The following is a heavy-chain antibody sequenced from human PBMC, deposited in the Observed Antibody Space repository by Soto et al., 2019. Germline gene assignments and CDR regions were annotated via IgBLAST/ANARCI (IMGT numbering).Heavy chain of an antibody. CDR2: IYYAGST. J-gene: IGHJ3*02. CDR1: GGSISGYY. Sequence: PSETLSLTCTVSGGSISGYYWSWIRQPPGKGLEWIGYIYYAGSTNYNPSLKSRVTMSVDTSKNQFSLELTSVTAADTAVYYFARHGSGGRAFDIWGPGTMVTVS. V-gene: IGHV4-59*08. D-gene: IGHD3-10*01. CDR3: ARHGSGGRAFDI.